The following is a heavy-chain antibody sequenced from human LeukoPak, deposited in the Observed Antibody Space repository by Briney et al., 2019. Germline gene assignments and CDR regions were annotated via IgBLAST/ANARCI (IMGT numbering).Heavy chain of an antibody. V-gene: IGHV4-4*07. CDR1: GGSISSYH. Sequence: SETLSLTCTVSGGSISSYHWTWIRQPAGKGLEWIGPIYSSGSTSYNPSLKSRVTMSVDTSKNQLSLKLSSVTAADTAVYYCARVYYGSGSYYLPGWYFDLWGRGTLVSVSS. CDR3: ARVYYGSGSYYLPGWYFDL. J-gene: IGHJ2*01. D-gene: IGHD3-10*01. CDR2: IYSSGST.